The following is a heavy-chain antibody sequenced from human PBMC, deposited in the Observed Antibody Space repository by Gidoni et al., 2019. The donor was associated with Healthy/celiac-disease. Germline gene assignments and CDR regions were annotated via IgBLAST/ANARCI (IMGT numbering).Heavy chain of an antibody. Sequence: QVQLQPWAAGLLKPSEPLSLTCAVYAGPFSGYYWSWIRQPPGKGLEWIGEINHSGSTNYNPSLKSRVTISVDTSKNQFCLKLSSVTAADTAVYYCARSVTTVTPTDAFDIWGQGTMVTVSS. J-gene: IGHJ3*02. D-gene: IGHD4-17*01. V-gene: IGHV4-34*01. CDR2: INHSGST. CDR1: AGPFSGYY. CDR3: ARSVTTVTPTDAFDI.